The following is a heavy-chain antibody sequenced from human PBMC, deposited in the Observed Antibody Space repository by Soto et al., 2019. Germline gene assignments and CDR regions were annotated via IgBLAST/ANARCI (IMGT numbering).Heavy chain of an antibody. Sequence: EVQLLESGGDLGQPGGSLRLSCVASGYVFSNYAMAWVRQVPGKGLQWVSRIDGSGAAHYGDSVKGRFTMSRDNSKNTLFPQLDRLRVEDTAVYFCAREDSDRGFAFDDWGQGTWVAVSS. J-gene: IGHJ3*01. CDR1: GYVFSNYA. V-gene: IGHV3-23*01. CDR2: IDGSGAA. CDR3: AREDSDRGFAFDD. D-gene: IGHD3-10*02.